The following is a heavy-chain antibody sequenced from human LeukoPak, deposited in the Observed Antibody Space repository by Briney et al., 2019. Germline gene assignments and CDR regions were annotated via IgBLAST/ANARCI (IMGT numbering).Heavy chain of an antibody. CDR1: GFTFDDYA. V-gene: IGHV3-9*03. D-gene: IGHD6-13*01. CDR3: AKQAAAAKGGFDY. J-gene: IGHJ4*02. Sequence: GGSLRLSCAASGFTFDDYAMHWVRQAPGKGLEWVSGISWNSGSIGYADSVKGRFTISRDNAKNSLYLQMNSLRAEDMALYYCAKQAAAAKGGFDYWGQGTLVTVSS. CDR2: ISWNSGSI.